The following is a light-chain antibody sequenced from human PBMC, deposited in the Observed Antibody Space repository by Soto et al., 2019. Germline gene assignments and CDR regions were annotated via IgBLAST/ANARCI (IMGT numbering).Light chain of an antibody. CDR2: DAS. CDR3: QQRSTWPLT. CDR1: QSISSD. V-gene: IGKV3-11*01. Sequence: EIVLTQSPATLSLSPGGRATLSCRASQSISSDLAWYQQKPGQAPGLLIYDASHRATAIPARFTGSGSGTGFTLTISSLEPEDFAVYYCQQRSTWPLTFGGGTKVEIK. J-gene: IGKJ4*01.